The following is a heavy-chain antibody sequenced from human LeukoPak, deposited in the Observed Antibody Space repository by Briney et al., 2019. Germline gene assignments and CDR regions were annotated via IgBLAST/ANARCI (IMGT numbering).Heavy chain of an antibody. CDR1: GYTFTSYG. J-gene: IGHJ6*03. V-gene: IGHV1-8*03. Sequence: ASVKVSCKASGYTFTSYGISWVRQAPGQGLEWMGWMNPNSGNTGYAQKFQGRVTITRNTSISTAYMELSSLRSEDTAVYYCARVRKVGIEDMDVWGKGTTVTVSS. CDR2: MNPNSGNT. CDR3: ARVRKVGIEDMDV. D-gene: IGHD1-26*01.